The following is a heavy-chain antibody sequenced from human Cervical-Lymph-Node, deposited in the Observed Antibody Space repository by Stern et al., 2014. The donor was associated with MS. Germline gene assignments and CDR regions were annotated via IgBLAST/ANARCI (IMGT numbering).Heavy chain of an antibody. J-gene: IGHJ4*02. D-gene: IGHD3-16*01. V-gene: IGHV4-31*03. CDR2: ISYIGST. CDR1: GASISTVGYY. Sequence: MQLVESGPGLVKPSQTLSLTCTVSGASISTVGYYWSWIRQHPGKGLEWIAYISYIGSTYYNPSLKSRVSISADTSKNQFSLNLTSVNVADTALYYCARSDRLWGSFDYWGQGILVAVSS. CDR3: ARSDRLWGSFDY.